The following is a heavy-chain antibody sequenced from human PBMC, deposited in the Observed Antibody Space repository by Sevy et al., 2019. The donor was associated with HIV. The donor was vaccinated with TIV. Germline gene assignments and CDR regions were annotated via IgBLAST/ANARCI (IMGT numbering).Heavy chain of an antibody. Sequence: ASGKVSCKASGYTFNSHGISWVRQAPGQGLEWMGWISAFNGNKNSAEKFQGRVAMTTDTSTSTAYMELRGLKSDGTAVSLCARDRMLYGSGSGYPIANWGQGTLVTVSS. J-gene: IGHJ4*02. V-gene: IGHV1-18*01. D-gene: IGHD3-10*01. CDR2: ISAFNGNK. CDR1: GYTFNSHG. CDR3: ARDRMLYGSGSGYPIAN.